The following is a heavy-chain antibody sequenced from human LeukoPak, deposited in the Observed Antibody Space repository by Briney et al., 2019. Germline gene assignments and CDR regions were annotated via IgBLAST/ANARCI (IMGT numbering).Heavy chain of an antibody. CDR2: ISSSGSAI. V-gene: IGHV3-48*03. J-gene: IGHJ4*02. CDR3: ARDGNYYDSSGYYTHYFDY. Sequence: GGSLRLSCAASGFTFSSYEMNWVRQAPGKGLEWVSYISSSGSAIYDADSARGRFTISRDNAKNSLYLQMNSLRAEDTAVYYCARDGNYYDSSGYYTHYFDYWGQGTLVTVSS. CDR1: GFTFSSYE. D-gene: IGHD3-22*01.